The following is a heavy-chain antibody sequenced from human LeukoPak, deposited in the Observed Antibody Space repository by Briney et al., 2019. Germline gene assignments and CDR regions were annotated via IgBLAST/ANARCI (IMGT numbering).Heavy chain of an antibody. D-gene: IGHD3-10*01. CDR1: GFTFSDYY. V-gene: IGHV3-11*01. CDR3: VARRFYRSGSPH. J-gene: IGHJ4*02. CDR2: INYSASSI. Sequence: GGSLRLSCAAYGFTFSDYYMSLIRQTPGKGLEWLSDINYSASSIYYADSVKGRFTISRDNTKKSLFLQMNSLRAEDTALYYCVARRFYRSGSPHWGQGTLVTVSS.